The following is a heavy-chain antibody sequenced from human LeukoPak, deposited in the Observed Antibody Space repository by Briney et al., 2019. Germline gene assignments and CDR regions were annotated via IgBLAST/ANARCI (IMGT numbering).Heavy chain of an antibody. Sequence: SETLSLTCTVSGGSISSYYWSWIRQPPGKGLEWIGYIYYSGSTNYSPSLKRRVTISVDTTKNQFSLNLRSVTAADTAVYYCARTYYDFWSGSEAAFDIWGQGTMVTVSS. CDR1: GGSISSYY. V-gene: IGHV4-59*01. J-gene: IGHJ3*02. CDR2: IYYSGST. CDR3: ARTYYDFWSGSEAAFDI. D-gene: IGHD3-3*01.